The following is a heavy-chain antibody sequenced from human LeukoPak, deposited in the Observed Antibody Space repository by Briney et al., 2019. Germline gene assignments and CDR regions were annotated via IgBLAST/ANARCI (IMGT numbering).Heavy chain of an antibody. CDR1: GGSISSYN. J-gene: IGHJ4*02. CDR2: IYYSGTT. D-gene: IGHD1-26*01. CDR3: ARGPGSGTYWAFDY. Sequence: SETLSLTCTVSGGSISSYNWSWIRQPPGKGLEWIGYIYYSGTTGYNPSLKSRVTISVDTSKNQFSLKLSSVTAGDTAVYYCARGPGSGTYWAFDYWGQGTLVTVSS. V-gene: IGHV4-59*01.